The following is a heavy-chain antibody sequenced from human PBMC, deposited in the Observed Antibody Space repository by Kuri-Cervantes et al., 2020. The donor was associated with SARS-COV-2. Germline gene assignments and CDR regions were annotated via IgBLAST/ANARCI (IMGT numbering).Heavy chain of an antibody. D-gene: IGHD2-2*01. CDR3: ARQGGDCSSTSCYRWFDP. V-gene: IGHV4-34*01. J-gene: IGHJ5*02. CDR1: GGSFSGYY. Sequence: GSLRLSCAVYGGSFSGYYWSWIRQPPGKGLEWIGEINHSGSTNYNPSLKSRVTISVDTSKNQFSLKLSSVTAADTAVYYCARQGGDCSSTSCYRWFDPWGQGTQVTVSS. CDR2: INHSGST.